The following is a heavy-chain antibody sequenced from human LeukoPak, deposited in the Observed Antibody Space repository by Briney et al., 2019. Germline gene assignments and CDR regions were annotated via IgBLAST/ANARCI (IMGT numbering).Heavy chain of an antibody. CDR3: AKFGNAVPTYYYYGMDV. V-gene: IGHV3-23*01. Sequence: GGSLRLSCAASGFTFSSSAMSWVRQVPGKGLEWVSGISASGGSTSYADSVRGRFTISRDNSKNTLYVQMNSLRDEDTAVYYCAKFGNAVPTYYYYGMDVWGQGTTVTVSS. D-gene: IGHD1-1*01. J-gene: IGHJ6*02. CDR2: ISASGGST. CDR1: GFTFSSSA.